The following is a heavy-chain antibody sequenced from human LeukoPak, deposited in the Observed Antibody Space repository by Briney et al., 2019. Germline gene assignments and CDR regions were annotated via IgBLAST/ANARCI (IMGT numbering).Heavy chain of an antibody. V-gene: IGHV3-33*01. J-gene: IGHJ3*02. D-gene: IGHD2-2*01. CDR3: ARTYCSSTSCHGLDI. CDR2: IWYDGSNK. CDR1: GFTFSSYG. Sequence: GRSLRLSCAASGFTFSSYGMHWVRQAPGKGLEWVAVIWYDGSNKYYADSVKGRFTISRDNSKNTLYLQMNSLRAEDTAVYYCARTYCSSTSCHGLDIWGQGTMVTVSS.